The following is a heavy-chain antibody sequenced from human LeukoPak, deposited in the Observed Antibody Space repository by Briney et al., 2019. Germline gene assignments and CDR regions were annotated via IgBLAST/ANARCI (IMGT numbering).Heavy chain of an antibody. CDR1: GYSFTSYW. V-gene: IGHV5-51*01. CDR3: ARLWELTQGFDY. D-gene: IGHD1-26*01. Sequence: GESLKLSCKGSGYSFTSYWIGWVRQMPGKGLGWMGIIYPGDSATGYSPSFQGQVTISADKSISTAYLQWSSLKASDTAMYYSARLWELTQGFDYWGQGTLVTVSS. CDR2: IYPGDSAT. J-gene: IGHJ4*02.